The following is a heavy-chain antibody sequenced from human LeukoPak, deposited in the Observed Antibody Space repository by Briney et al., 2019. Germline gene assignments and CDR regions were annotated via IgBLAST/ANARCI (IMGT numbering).Heavy chain of an antibody. CDR1: GGSISSGDYY. CDR3: ARHRDGYSNQAFDY. V-gene: IGHV4-31*03. CDR2: IYYSGST. D-gene: IGHD5-24*01. Sequence: SQTLSLTCTVSGGSISSGDYYWSWIRQHPGKGLEWIGYIYYSGSTYYNPSLKSRLTISVDTSKKQFSLRLSSVTAADTAVYYCARHRDGYSNQAFDYWGQGTLVTVSS. J-gene: IGHJ4*02.